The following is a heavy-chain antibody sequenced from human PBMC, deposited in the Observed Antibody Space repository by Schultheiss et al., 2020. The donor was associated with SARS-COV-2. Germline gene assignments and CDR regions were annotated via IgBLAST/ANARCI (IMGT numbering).Heavy chain of an antibody. Sequence: SETLSLTCAVYGGSFSGYYWSWIRQPPGKGLEWIGEINHSGSTNYNPSLKSRVNISVDTSKNQFSLKLSSVTAADTAVYYCARHSCSSTSCYADDAFDIWGQGTMVTVSS. D-gene: IGHD2-2*01. V-gene: IGHV4-34*01. CDR3: ARHSCSSTSCYADDAFDI. CDR1: GGSFSGYY. CDR2: INHSGST. J-gene: IGHJ3*02.